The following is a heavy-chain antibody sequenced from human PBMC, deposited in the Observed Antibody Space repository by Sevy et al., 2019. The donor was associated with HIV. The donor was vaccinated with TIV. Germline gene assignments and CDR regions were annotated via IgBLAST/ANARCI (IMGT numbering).Heavy chain of an antibody. CDR3: ARYRVAGNFDY. CDR1: GGSFSGYY. Sequence: SETLSLTCAVYGGSFSGYYWNWIRQPPGKGLEWIGEINHSGGTNYNPSLKSRVTISVDTSKNQFSLKLSSVTAADTAVYYCARYRVAGNFDYWGQGTLVTVSS. J-gene: IGHJ4*02. D-gene: IGHD6-19*01. CDR2: INHSGGT. V-gene: IGHV4-34*01.